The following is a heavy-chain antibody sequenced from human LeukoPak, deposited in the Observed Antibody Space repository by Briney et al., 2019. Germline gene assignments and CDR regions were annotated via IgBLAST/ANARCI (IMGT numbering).Heavy chain of an antibody. CDR2: IIPILGIA. V-gene: IGHV1-69*04. CDR3: ARDPLVVDTVMVMTVYFDY. Sequence: GASVKVSCKASGGTFSSYAISWVRQAPGQGLEWMGRIIPILGIANYAQKFQGRVTITADKSTSTAYMELSSLRSEDTAVYYCARDPLVVDTVMVMTVYFDYWGQGTLVTVSS. J-gene: IGHJ4*02. CDR1: GGTFSSYA. D-gene: IGHD5-18*01.